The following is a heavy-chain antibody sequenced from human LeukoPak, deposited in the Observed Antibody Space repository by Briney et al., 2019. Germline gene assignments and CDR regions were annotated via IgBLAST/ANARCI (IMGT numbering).Heavy chain of an antibody. CDR3: ARGRITMVRGVPENWFDP. CDR1: GFTFSSYG. Sequence: GGSLRLSCEASGFTFSSYGMHWVRQAAGKGLEWVAVIWYDGSNKYYADSVKGRFTISRDNSKNTLYLQMNSLRAEDTAVYYCARGRITMVRGVPENWFDPWGQGTLVTVSS. V-gene: IGHV3-33*01. J-gene: IGHJ5*02. D-gene: IGHD3-10*01. CDR2: IWYDGSNK.